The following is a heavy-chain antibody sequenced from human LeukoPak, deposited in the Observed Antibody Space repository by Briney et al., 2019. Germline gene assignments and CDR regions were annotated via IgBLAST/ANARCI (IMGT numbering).Heavy chain of an antibody. J-gene: IGHJ4*02. V-gene: IGHV3-9*01. Sequence: GRSLRLSCVASGFTFEDYAMHWVRQAPGKGLEWVSGISWNSGSIGYADSVKGRFTISRDNAKNSLYLQMNSLRAEDTALYYCAKDIAYYYDSSGYPDYWGQGTLVTVSS. D-gene: IGHD3-22*01. CDR2: ISWNSGSI. CDR1: GFTFEDYA. CDR3: AKDIAYYYDSSGYPDY.